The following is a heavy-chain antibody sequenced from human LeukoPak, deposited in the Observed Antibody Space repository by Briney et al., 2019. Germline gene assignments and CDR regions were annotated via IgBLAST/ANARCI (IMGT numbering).Heavy chain of an antibody. Sequence: GGSRRLSCAASGFTFSSYAMSWVRQAPGKGLEWVSAISGSGGSTYYADSVKGRFTISRDNSKNTLYLQMNSLRSEDTAVYYCAKGGGSYLMMIYFDYWGQGTLVTVSS. CDR1: GFTFSSYA. J-gene: IGHJ4*02. CDR3: AKGGGSYLMMIYFDY. D-gene: IGHD1-26*01. V-gene: IGHV3-23*01. CDR2: ISGSGGST.